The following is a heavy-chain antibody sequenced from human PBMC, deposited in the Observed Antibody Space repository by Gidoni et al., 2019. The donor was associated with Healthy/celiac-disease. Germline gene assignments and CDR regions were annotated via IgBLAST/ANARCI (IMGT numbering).Heavy chain of an antibody. Sequence: EVQLVESGGGLVQPGGSLRLSCAASGFTFSSYWMSWVRQAPGKGLEWVANIKQDGSGKYYVDSVKGRFTIARDNAKNSLYLQMNSLRAEDTAVYYCARDLESSSWPTVQHWGQGTLVTVSS. V-gene: IGHV3-7*03. J-gene: IGHJ1*01. CDR2: IKQDGSGK. D-gene: IGHD6-13*01. CDR3: ARDLESSSWPTVQH. CDR1: GFTFSSYW.